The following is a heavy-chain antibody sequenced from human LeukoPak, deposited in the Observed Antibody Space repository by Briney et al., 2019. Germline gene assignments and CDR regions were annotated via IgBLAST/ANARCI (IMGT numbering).Heavy chain of an antibody. CDR1: GGSISSDY. D-gene: IGHD3-10*01. V-gene: IGHV4-59*08. Sequence: SETLSLTCTVSGGSISSDYWQWIRQPPGKGLEWVGYIYNSGNNHYNSSLKSRVTISIDTSKNQFSLKLASVTAADAAVYYCATRGYWGQGTLVAVSS. CDR2: IYNSGNN. CDR3: ATRGY. J-gene: IGHJ4*02.